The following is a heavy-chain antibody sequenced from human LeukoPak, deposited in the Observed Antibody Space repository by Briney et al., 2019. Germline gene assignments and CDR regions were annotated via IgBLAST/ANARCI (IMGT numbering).Heavy chain of an antibody. J-gene: IGHJ4*02. V-gene: IGHV3-30*18. Sequence: GRSLRLSCAASGFTFSSYGMHWVRQAPGKGLEWVAVISYDGSNKYYADSVKGRFTISRDNSKNTLYLQMSSLRAEDTAVYYCVKDTLGYNWNDFDYWGQGTLVTVSS. CDR2: ISYDGSNK. CDR1: GFTFSSYG. CDR3: VKDTLGYNWNDFDY. D-gene: IGHD1-1*01.